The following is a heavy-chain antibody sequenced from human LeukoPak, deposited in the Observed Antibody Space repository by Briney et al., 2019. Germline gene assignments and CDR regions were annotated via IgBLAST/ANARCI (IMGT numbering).Heavy chain of an antibody. V-gene: IGHV2-70*01. CDR2: IDWDDDK. Sequence: SGPALVKPTQTLTLTCTFSGFSLPTSGMCVSWIRQPPGKALEWLALIDWDDDKYYSTSLRTRLTISKDTSKNRVVLTMTNMDPVDTATYYCARVSEARGASFGYYYYGLDVWGQGTTVTVSS. CDR3: ARVSEARGASFGYYYYGLDV. J-gene: IGHJ6*02. CDR1: GFSLPTSGMC. D-gene: IGHD3-3*01.